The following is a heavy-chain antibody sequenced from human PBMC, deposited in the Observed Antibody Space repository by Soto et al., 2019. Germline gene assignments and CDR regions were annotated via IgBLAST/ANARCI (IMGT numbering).Heavy chain of an antibody. CDR1: GYTFSDLY. J-gene: IGHJ4*02. CDR2: INPDNGGT. D-gene: IGHD3-16*02. Sequence: QGQLVQSGAEVKKPGASVKVSCKASGYTFSDLYIHWVRQAPGQGLEWMGWINPDNGGTNYALNFRGRVTMTRDTSISTAYMELTSLTSDDTAVYFCARVPVSDFVWGSYRYTFHYWGQGTLVTVSS. V-gene: IGHV1-2*02. CDR3: ARVPVSDFVWGSYRYTFHY.